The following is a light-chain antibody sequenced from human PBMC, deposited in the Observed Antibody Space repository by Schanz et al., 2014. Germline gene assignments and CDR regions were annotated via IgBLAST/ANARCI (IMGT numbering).Light chain of an antibody. CDR2: GAS. CDR3: QQYGSSPPLT. CDR1: QSVSSGY. J-gene: IGKJ4*01. V-gene: IGKV3-20*01. Sequence: EIVLTQSPGTLSLSPGERATLSCRASQSVSSGYLAWYQQKPGQAPRLLIYGASRRAAGIPDRFSGSGSGTDFTLTISSLEPEDFAVYYCQQYGSSPPLTFGGGTKVEIK.